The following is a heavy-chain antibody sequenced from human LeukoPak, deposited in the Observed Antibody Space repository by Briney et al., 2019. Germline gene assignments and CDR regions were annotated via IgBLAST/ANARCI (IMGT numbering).Heavy chain of an antibody. D-gene: IGHD3-10*01. CDR1: GFTFSSYW. V-gene: IGHV3-74*01. J-gene: IGHJ6*02. Sequence: GGSLRLSCAASGFTFSSYWMHWVRQAPGKGLVWVSVINNDGSGTNYADSVKGRSTISRDNAKSTLYLQMTSLGAEDTAVYYCVRGGFGHAMDVWGQGTTVTVSS. CDR2: INNDGSGT. CDR3: VRGGFGHAMDV.